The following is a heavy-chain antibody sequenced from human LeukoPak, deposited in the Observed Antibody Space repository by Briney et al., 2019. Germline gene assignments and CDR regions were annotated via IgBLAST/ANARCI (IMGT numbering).Heavy chain of an antibody. Sequence: PSETLSLTCTVSGGSISSYYWSWIRQPPGKGLEWIGYIYYSGSTNYNPSLKSRVTISVDTSKNQFSLKLSSVTAADTAVYYCASLPYYDSSGDYWYFDLWGRGTLVTVSS. V-gene: IGHV4-59*08. CDR1: GGSISSYY. CDR2: IYYSGST. CDR3: ASLPYYDSSGDYWYFDL. J-gene: IGHJ2*01. D-gene: IGHD3-22*01.